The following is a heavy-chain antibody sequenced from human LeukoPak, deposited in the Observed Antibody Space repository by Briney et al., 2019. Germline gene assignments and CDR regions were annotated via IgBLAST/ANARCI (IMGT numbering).Heavy chain of an antibody. V-gene: IGHV3-30*02. Sequence: GGSLRLSCAASGFTFSSYGMYWVRQAPGKGLEWVAFIRYDGSNKYYADSVKGRFTVCRDNSKNTLYLQMKSLRAEDTAVYYCAKGGGYEAQYYYYYLDVWGKGTTVTISS. CDR3: AKGGGYEAQYYYYYLDV. J-gene: IGHJ6*03. D-gene: IGHD5-12*01. CDR2: IRYDGSNK. CDR1: GFTFSSYG.